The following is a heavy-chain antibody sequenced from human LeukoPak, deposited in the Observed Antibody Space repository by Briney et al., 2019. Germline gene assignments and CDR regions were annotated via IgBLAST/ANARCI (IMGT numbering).Heavy chain of an antibody. V-gene: IGHV4-61*02. Sequence: ASETLSLTCTVSGGSISSGSYYWSWIRQPAGKGLEWIGRIYTSGSTNYNPSLKSRVTISVDTSKNQFSLKLSSVTAADTAVYYCARGIVGATRAFDIWGQGTMVTVSS. CDR1: GGSISSGSYY. CDR3: ARGIVGATRAFDI. D-gene: IGHD1-26*01. J-gene: IGHJ3*02. CDR2: IYTSGST.